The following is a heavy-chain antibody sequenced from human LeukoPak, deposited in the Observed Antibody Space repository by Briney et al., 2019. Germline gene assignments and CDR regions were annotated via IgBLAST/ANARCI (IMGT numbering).Heavy chain of an antibody. CDR3: ASERIAGGY. J-gene: IGHJ4*02. CDR2: IYYSGTT. V-gene: IGHV4-59*01. D-gene: IGHD1-26*01. CDR1: GGSIGRYY. Sequence: SETLSLTCTVSGGSIGRYYWNWIRQPPGKGLEWIGYIYYSGTTNYNPSLKSRVTISVDTPKNQFSLKLSSVTAADTAVYYCASERIAGGYWGQGTLVTVSS.